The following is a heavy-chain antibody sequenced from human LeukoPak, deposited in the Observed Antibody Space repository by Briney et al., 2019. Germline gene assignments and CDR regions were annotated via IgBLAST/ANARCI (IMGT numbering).Heavy chain of an antibody. CDR3: SRESGPFCPFGY. V-gene: IGHV4/OR15-8*02. D-gene: IGHD1-26*01. CDR1: GGSISGTNW. J-gene: IGHJ4*02. CDR2: ISLAGQT. Sequence: SETLSLTCGVSGGSISGTNWWSWVRQPPGQGLEWIGEISLAGQTNYNPSLNGRVAMSLDKSSNQLSLHLTSVTAADTATYYRSRESGPFCPFGYWGQGTLVIVSS.